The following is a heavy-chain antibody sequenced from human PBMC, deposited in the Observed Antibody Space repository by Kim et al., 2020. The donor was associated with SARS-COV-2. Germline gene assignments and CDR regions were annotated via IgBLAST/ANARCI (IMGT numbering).Heavy chain of an antibody. CDR1: GGSISSSSYY. V-gene: IGHV4-39*01. D-gene: IGHD6-19*01. CDR3: ARSSGWNPREFYYYYYYCMAV. Sequence: SETLSLTCTVSGGSISSSSYYWGWIRQPPGKGLEWIGSIYYSGSTYYNPSLKSRVTISVDTSKNQFSLKLSSVTAADTAVYYCARSSGWNPREFYYYYYYCMAVWGQGTTVTVSS. J-gene: IGHJ6*02. CDR2: IYYSGST.